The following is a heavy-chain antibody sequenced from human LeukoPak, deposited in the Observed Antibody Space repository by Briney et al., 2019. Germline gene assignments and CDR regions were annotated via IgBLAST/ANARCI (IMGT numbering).Heavy chain of an antibody. CDR3: ARRSYSASYYLDY. V-gene: IGHV4-59*01. CDR1: GGSISSYY. J-gene: IGHJ4*02. CDR2: IYYSGGP. Sequence: SETLSLTCTVSGGSISSYYWSWIRQPPGKGLEWIGYIYYSGGPKYNPSLKSRVTISVDTSKNQVSLKLSSVTAADTAVYYCARRSYSASYYLDYWAQGTLVTVSS. D-gene: IGHD1-26*01.